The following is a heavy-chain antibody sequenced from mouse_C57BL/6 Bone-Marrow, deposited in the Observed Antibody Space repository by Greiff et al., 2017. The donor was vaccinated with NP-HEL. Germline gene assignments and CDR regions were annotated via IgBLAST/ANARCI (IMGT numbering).Heavy chain of an antibody. CDR2: ISSGGDYI. V-gene: IGHV5-9-1*02. CDR3: TRESYYGSSPYWYFDV. D-gene: IGHD1-1*01. Sequence: EVKLMESGEGLVKPGGSLKLSCAASGFTFSSYAMSWVRQTPEKRLEWVAYISSGGDYIYYADTVKGRFTISRDNARNTLYLQMSSLKSEDTAMYYCTRESYYGSSPYWYFDVWGTGTTVTVSS. CDR1: GFTFSSYA. J-gene: IGHJ1*03.